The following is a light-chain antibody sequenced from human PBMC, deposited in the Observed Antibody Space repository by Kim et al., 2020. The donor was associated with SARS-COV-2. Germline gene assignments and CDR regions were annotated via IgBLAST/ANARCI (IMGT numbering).Light chain of an antibody. CDR2: DAS. CDR1: QSISSW. Sequence: STLSASVGDRVTITCRASQSISSWLAWYQQKPGKAPKLLIYDASSLESGVPSRFSGSGSGTEFTLTISSLQPDDFATYYCQQYATFGQGTKVEIK. CDR3: QQYAT. J-gene: IGKJ1*01. V-gene: IGKV1-5*01.